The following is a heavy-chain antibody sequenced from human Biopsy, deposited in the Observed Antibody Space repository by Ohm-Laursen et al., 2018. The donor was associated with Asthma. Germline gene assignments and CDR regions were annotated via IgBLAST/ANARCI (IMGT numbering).Heavy chain of an antibody. J-gene: IGHJ3*02. CDR3: ARGEGGYSFDI. CDR1: GYIFTSYW. Sequence: GESLKISCKASGYIFTSYWIGWVRQMPGKGLEWMGIIFPGDSYTNYRPSFQGHVTITADKSISTAYLQWSSLKASDTAIYYCARGEGGYSFDIWGQGTMVTVSS. CDR2: IFPGDSYT. D-gene: IGHD6-13*01. V-gene: IGHV5-51*01.